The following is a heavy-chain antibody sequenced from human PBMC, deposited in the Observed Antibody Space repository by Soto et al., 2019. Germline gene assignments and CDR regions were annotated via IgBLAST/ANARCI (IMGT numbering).Heavy chain of an antibody. J-gene: IGHJ4*02. CDR1: GFTVSSYA. CDR3: AKTLSGTTGTFDY. Sequence: EVQLLESGGGLVQPGGSLRLSCAAAGFTVSSYAMSWVRQAPGKGLEWVSSISGSGGSTYYADSVKGRFTISRDNSKNTLDLQMNSLRAEDTAVYYCAKTLSGTTGTFDYWGQGTLVTVSS. V-gene: IGHV3-23*01. D-gene: IGHD1-7*01. CDR2: ISGSGGST.